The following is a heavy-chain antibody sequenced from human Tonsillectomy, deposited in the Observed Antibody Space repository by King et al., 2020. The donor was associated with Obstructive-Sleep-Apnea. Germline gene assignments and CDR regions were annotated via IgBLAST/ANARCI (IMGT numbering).Heavy chain of an antibody. J-gene: IGHJ4*02. V-gene: IGHV3-30*04. D-gene: IGHD4-17*01. CDR1: GFTFSSYA. Sequence: VQLVESGGGVVQPGRSLRLSCAASGFTFSSYAMHWVRQSPGKGLEWMAVLSYDGSTNFYADSVKGRFPISRDNSKNTLYLQMNSLRAEDTAVYYCSGEQYGDLYFDYWGQGTLVTVSS. CDR3: SGEQYGDLYFDY. CDR2: LSYDGSTN.